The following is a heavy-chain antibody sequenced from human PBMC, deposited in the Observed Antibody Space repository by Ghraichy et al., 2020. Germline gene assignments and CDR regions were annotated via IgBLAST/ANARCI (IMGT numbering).Heavy chain of an antibody. CDR2: INPSGGST. CDR1: GYTFTSYY. CDR3: ARDPKAYCGGDCYYWFDP. J-gene: IGHJ5*02. D-gene: IGHD2-21*02. V-gene: IGHV1-46*01. Sequence: ASVKVSCKASGYTFTSYYMHWVRQAPGQGLEWMGIINPSGGSTSYAQKFQGRVTMTRDTSTSTVYMELSSLRSEDTAVYYCARDPKAYCGGDCYYWFDPWGQGTLVTVSS.